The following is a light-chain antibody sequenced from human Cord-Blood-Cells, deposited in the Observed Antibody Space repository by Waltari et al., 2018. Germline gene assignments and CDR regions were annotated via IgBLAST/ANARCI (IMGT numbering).Light chain of an antibody. Sequence: DIVMTQSPDSLAVSLGARGTINCKSSQSVLYSSNNKNYLAWYQQKPGQPPKLLIYWASTRESGVPDRFSGSGSGTDFTLTISSLQAEDVAVYYCQQYYSTAYSFGQGTKLEIK. V-gene: IGKV4-1*01. J-gene: IGKJ2*03. CDR1: QSVLYSSNNKNY. CDR2: WAS. CDR3: QQYYSTAYS.